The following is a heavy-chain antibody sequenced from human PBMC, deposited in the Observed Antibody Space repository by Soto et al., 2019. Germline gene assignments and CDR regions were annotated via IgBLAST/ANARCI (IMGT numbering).Heavy chain of an antibody. CDR1: GYSFTSYW. J-gene: IGHJ6*02. Sequence: PGESLKIFCKGSGYSFTSYWIGWVRQMPGKGLEWMGIIYPGDSDTRYSPSFQGQVTISADKSISTAYLQWSSLKASDTAMYYCARPPVAAAGGYYYYGMDVWGQGTTVTVSS. V-gene: IGHV5-51*01. D-gene: IGHD6-13*01. CDR2: IYPGDSDT. CDR3: ARPPVAAAGGYYYYGMDV.